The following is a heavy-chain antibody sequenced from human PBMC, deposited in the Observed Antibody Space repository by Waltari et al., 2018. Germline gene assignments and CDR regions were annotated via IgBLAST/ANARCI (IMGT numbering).Heavy chain of an antibody. D-gene: IGHD2-15*01. Sequence: QVQLVESGGGSVKPGGSLRLSCAASAFPFSDYYMTWIRQAPGKGLEWVSYIGSSGSPVYYADSVKGRFTISRDNSKNTLYLQMNSLRAEDSAVYYCASQSTTLFDYWGQGTLVTVSS. CDR1: AFPFSDYY. J-gene: IGHJ4*02. V-gene: IGHV3-11*04. CDR3: ASQSTTLFDY. CDR2: IGSSGSPV.